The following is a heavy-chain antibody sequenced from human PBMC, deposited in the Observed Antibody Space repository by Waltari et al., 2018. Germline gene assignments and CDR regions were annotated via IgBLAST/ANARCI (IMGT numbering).Heavy chain of an antibody. Sequence: EVQLVESGGGLVQPGGSLRLSCEASGFIFSTYWMHRVGHGPGKGLVWVSRIDNGDGSGTSYADSVKGRFTISRDNAKNTLYLQMNSLRAEDTAIYYYVRGSNGWPGMDIWGQGTLVTVSS. D-gene: IGHD6-19*01. CDR3: VRGSNGWPGMDI. V-gene: IGHV3-74*01. CDR1: GFIFSTYW. CDR2: IDNGDGSGT. J-gene: IGHJ4*02.